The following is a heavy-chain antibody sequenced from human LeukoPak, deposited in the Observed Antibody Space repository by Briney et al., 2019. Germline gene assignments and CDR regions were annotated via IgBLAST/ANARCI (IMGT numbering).Heavy chain of an antibody. CDR3: ARAVRGGPSEQYFQH. D-gene: IGHD1/OR15-1a*01. CDR2: ISFDGATT. J-gene: IGHJ1*01. V-gene: IGHV3-30*03. CDR1: GFTFSNYS. Sequence: GGSLRLSCATSGFTFSNYSVHWVRQAPGKGLDWVSVISFDGATTYYAESVKGRFNLSRDNSQNTLFLQMDSLRPDDTAVYYCARAVRGGPSEQYFQHWGQGTLVTVSS.